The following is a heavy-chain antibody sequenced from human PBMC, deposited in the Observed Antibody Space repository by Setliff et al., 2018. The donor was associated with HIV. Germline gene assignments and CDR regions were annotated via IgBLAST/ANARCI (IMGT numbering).Heavy chain of an antibody. CDR1: GYTLTELS. J-gene: IGHJ6*03. V-gene: IGHV1-24*01. D-gene: IGHD3-10*01. CDR2: FDPEDGEA. CDR3: ATFRRGSGRYYYYMDV. Sequence: ASVKVSCKVSGYTLTELSIHWVRQTFGKGLEWMGGFDPEDGEAIYAQKFQGRVTMTEDTSTDTAYMELSSLRSEDTALYYCATFRRGSGRYYYYMDVWGKGTTVTV.